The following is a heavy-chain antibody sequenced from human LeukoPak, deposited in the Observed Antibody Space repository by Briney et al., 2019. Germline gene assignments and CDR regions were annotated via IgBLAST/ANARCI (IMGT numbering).Heavy chain of an antibody. CDR1: GFTFGSYW. J-gene: IGHJ4*02. V-gene: IGHV3-30*02. D-gene: IGHD1-14*01. Sequence: GGSLRLSCAASGFTFGSYWMTWVRQAPGKGLEWVAFIWPDGSKTYYADSVRGRFTISRDNSKNTLHLEMNTVRAEDTALYYCAKISSSSEPDFDYWGQGTLVTVS. CDR3: AKISSSSEPDFDY. CDR2: IWPDGSKT.